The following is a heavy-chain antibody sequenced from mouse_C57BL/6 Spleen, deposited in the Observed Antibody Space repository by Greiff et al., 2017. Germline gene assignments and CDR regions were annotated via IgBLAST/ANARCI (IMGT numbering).Heavy chain of an antibody. J-gene: IGHJ2*01. Sequence: VQLQQSGAGLVKPGASLKLSCTASGFNFNDYYMHWVKQRTEKGLEWIGRIDPEDGETKYAPNFQGKATITEDTSPNTAYLQLNSLTSEDAAVYYCARRDYWGQGTTLTVSS. CDR1: GFNFNDYY. CDR3: ARRDY. CDR2: IDPEDGET. V-gene: IGHV14-2*01.